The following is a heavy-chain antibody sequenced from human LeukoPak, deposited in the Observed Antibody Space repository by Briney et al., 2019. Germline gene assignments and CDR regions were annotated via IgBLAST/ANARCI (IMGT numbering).Heavy chain of an antibody. CDR2: ISSPSDTI. Sequence: GVSLRLSCAASGVSFSAYNMNWVRQAPGKGLEWVSYISSPSDTIYYADSVKGRFTISRDNAKNSLYLQMNSLRDEDTAVYYCTRSVRDCSGDCYSPYFDSWGQGTLVTVSS. D-gene: IGHD2-21*01. CDR1: GVSFSAYN. J-gene: IGHJ4*02. CDR3: TRSVRDCSGDCYSPYFDS. V-gene: IGHV3-48*02.